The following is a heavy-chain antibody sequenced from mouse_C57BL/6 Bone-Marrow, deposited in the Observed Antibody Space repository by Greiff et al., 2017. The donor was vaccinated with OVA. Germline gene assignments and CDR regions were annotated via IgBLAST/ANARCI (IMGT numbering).Heavy chain of an antibody. CDR1: GYTFTSYW. Sequence: QVQLQQPGAELVKPGASVKMSCKASGYTFTSYWLTWVKQRPGQGLEWIGDIYPGSGSTNYNEKFKSKATLTVDTSSSTAYMQLSSLTSADSAVDDGAIKWCNYHYYYAMGCWGQGTSVTVSS. D-gene: IGHD1-3*01. J-gene: IGHJ4*01. CDR2: IYPGSGST. V-gene: IGHV1-55*01. CDR3: AIKWCNYHYYYAMGC.